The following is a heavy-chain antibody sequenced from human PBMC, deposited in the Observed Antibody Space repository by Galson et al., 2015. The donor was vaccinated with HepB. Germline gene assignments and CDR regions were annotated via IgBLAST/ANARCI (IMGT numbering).Heavy chain of an antibody. CDR3: ARDLLGYCSSTSCAP. Sequence: SLRLSCAASGFTLSSYGMHWVRQAPGKGLEWVAVIWYDGSNKYYADSVKGRFTISRDNSKNTLYLQMNSLRAEDTAVYYCARDLLGYCSSTSCAPWGQGTLVTVSS. J-gene: IGHJ4*02. CDR1: GFTLSSYG. CDR2: IWYDGSNK. D-gene: IGHD2-2*01. V-gene: IGHV3-33*01.